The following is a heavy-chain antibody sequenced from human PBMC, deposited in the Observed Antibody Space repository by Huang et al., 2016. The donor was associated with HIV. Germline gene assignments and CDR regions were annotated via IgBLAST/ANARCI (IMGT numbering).Heavy chain of an antibody. CDR2: LRNDGRKK. D-gene: IGHD3-22*01. CDR3: ARGDYYDSSGYHPGYFDY. CDR1: GFILSNYG. J-gene: IGHJ4*02. V-gene: IGHV3-33*04. Sequence: VQLIESGGGVVQPGKSLRLSCATSGFILSNYGMHWVRQAAGKGLKWVELLRNDGRKKNYADSVRWGFNVGRDNGNNTLVLQMRSLGVDDTAVYYCARGDYYDSSGYHPGYFDYWGQGILVTVSS.